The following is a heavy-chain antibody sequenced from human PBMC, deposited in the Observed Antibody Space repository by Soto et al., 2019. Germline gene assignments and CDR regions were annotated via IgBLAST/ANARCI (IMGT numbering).Heavy chain of an antibody. J-gene: IGHJ5*02. Sequence: GEPLKISCQGSGYSFSSYWIAWVRQKPGKGLEWMGTIYPGDSDSTYSPSFQGQVTFSADKSTSTAYLQWSSLKASDTAIYYCAKVSGCTSAACYMGEWFDPWGQGTLVTVSS. CDR2: IYPGDSDS. V-gene: IGHV5-51*01. D-gene: IGHD3-16*01. CDR1: GYSFSSYW. CDR3: AKVSGCTSAACYMGEWFDP.